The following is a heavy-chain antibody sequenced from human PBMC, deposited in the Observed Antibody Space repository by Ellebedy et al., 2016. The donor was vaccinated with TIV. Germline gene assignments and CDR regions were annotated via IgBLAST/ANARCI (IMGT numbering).Heavy chain of an antibody. CDR3: ARDRRVAVAGSFDF. Sequence: AASVTVSCKASVYTFITYAISWVRQAPGQGLEWMGWISAYSGNTKYVQSLQGRVTLTTDTSTSTAYMELRSLTSDDTAVYYCARDRRVAVAGSFDFWGQGSLVTVSS. CDR2: ISAYSGNT. D-gene: IGHD6-19*01. CDR1: VYTFITYA. J-gene: IGHJ4*02. V-gene: IGHV1-18*01.